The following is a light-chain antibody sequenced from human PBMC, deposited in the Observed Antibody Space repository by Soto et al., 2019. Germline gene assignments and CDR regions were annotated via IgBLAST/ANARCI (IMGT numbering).Light chain of an antibody. V-gene: IGLV2-11*01. CDR2: DVT. CDR1: SSDVGGYNC. CDR3: AAWDDSLNGFYV. Sequence: QSALTQPRSVSGSPGQSVTISCTGTSSDVGGYNCVSWYQQHPGKAPQPIIYDVTQRPSGVPDRFSGSKSGNTASLSISGLQAGDEGDYYCAAWDDSLNGFYVFGTGTKVTVL. J-gene: IGLJ1*01.